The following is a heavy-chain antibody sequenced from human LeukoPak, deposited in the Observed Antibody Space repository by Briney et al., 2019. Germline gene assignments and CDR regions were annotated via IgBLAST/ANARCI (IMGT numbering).Heavy chain of an antibody. Sequence: GGSLRLSCAASGFTFSSYGMHWVRQAPGKGLEWVAVILSDGSKEFYTDSVKGRFTISRDNAKNSLYLQMNSLRAEDTAVYYCAKDRGYCSSTSCYFDYWGQGTLVTVSS. D-gene: IGHD2-2*01. J-gene: IGHJ4*02. CDR1: GFTFSSYG. CDR2: ILSDGSKE. CDR3: AKDRGYCSSTSCYFDY. V-gene: IGHV3-33*03.